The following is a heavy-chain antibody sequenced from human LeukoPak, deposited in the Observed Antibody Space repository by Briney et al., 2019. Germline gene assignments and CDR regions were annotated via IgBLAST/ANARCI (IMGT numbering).Heavy chain of an antibody. CDR2: ISYDGSNK. D-gene: IGHD2-2*02. CDR3: ARVGEVPPAIPPDGFDP. J-gene: IGHJ5*02. CDR1: GFSLSSYG. V-gene: IGHV3-30-3*01. Sequence: PGGSLRLSCAASGFSLSSYGMHWVRQAPGKGLEWVAFISYDGSNKYYADSVKGRFTISRDNSKNTLYLQMNSLRAEDTAVYYCARVGEVPPAIPPDGFDPWGQGTLVTVSS.